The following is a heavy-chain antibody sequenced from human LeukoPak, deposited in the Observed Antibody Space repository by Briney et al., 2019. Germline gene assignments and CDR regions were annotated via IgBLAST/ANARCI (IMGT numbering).Heavy chain of an antibody. J-gene: IGHJ4*02. D-gene: IGHD3-22*01. Sequence: GESLKISCKGSGYSFTSYWIGWVRQMPGKGLELMGIIYPGDSDTRYSPSFQGQVTISADKSISTAYLQWSSLKASDTAMYYCARPYYYDSSGYYEWSYWGQGTLVTVSS. CDR1: GYSFTSYW. CDR2: IYPGDSDT. CDR3: ARPYYYDSSGYYEWSY. V-gene: IGHV5-51*01.